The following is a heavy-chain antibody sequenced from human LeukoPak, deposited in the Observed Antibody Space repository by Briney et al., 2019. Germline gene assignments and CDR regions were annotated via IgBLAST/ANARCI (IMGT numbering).Heavy chain of an antibody. CDR1: GFTFSSYG. CDR3: AKDKRPPALPRNYYGMDV. V-gene: IGHV3-30*18. J-gene: IGHJ6*04. Sequence: GGSLRLSCAASGFTFSSYGIHWVRQAPGKGLEWVAVISYDGSNKYYADSVKGRFTISRDNSKNTLYLQMNSLRAEDTAVYYCAKDKRPPALPRNYYGMDVWGKGTTVTVSS. CDR2: ISYDGSNK. D-gene: IGHD2-15*01.